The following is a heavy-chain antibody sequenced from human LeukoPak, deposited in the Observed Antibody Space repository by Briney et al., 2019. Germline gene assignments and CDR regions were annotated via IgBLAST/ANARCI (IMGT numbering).Heavy chain of an antibody. V-gene: IGHV3-21*01. CDR3: AGDPNSGSYELDY. J-gene: IGHJ4*02. CDR1: GFTFSSYS. D-gene: IGHD1-26*01. CDR2: ISSSSSYI. Sequence: GGSLRHSCAASGFTFSSYSMNWVRQAPGKGLEWVSSISSSSSYIYYADSVKGRFTISRDNAKNSLYLQMNSLRAEDTAVYYCAGDPNSGSYELDYWGQGTLVTVSS.